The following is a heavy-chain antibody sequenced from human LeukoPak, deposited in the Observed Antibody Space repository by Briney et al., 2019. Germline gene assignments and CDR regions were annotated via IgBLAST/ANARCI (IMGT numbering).Heavy chain of an antibody. CDR3: ARETHIAVAGHGGAFDI. CDR1: GFTFSSYS. D-gene: IGHD6-19*01. CDR2: ISSSSSYI. V-gene: IGHV3-21*01. J-gene: IGHJ3*02. Sequence: PGGSLRLSCAASGFTFSSYSMNWVRQAPGKGLEWVSSISSSSSYIYYADSVKGRFTISRDNAKNSLYLQMNSLRAEDTAVYYCARETHIAVAGHGGAFDIWGQGTMVTVSS.